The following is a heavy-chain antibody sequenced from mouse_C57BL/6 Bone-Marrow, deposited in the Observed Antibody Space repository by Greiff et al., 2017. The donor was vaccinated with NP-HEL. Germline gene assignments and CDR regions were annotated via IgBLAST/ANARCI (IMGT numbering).Heavy chain of an antibody. CDR3: ARGGSTMVTYFDY. CDR2: IDPSDSYT. D-gene: IGHD2-2*01. Sequence: VQLQQPGAELVMPGASVKLSCKASGYTFTSYWMHWVKQRPGQGLEWIGEIDPSDSYTNYNQKFKGKSTLTVDKSSSTAYMQLSSLTSEDSAVYYCARGGSTMVTYFDYWGQGTTLTVSS. CDR1: GYTFTSYW. V-gene: IGHV1-69*01. J-gene: IGHJ2*01.